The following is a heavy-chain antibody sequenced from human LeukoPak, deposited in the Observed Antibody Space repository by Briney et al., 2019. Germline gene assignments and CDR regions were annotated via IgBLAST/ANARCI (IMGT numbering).Heavy chain of an antibody. CDR2: IYYSGST. CDR1: GGSISSYY. CDR3: ARGGSSWYNYYYGMDV. J-gene: IGHJ6*02. D-gene: IGHD6-13*01. V-gene: IGHV4-59*01. Sequence: SETLSLTCTVSGGSISSYYWSWIRQPPGKGLEWIGYIYYSGSTNYNPSLKSRVTISVDTSKNQFSLKLSSVTAADTAAYYCARGGSSWYNYYYGMDVWGQGTTVTVSS.